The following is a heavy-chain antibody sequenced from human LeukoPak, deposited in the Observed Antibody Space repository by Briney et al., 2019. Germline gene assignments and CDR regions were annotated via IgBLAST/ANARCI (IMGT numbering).Heavy chain of an antibody. CDR2: IKSKTDGGTT. CDR1: GFTFINAW. CDR3: VRDVWGDRDSYFDY. V-gene: IGHV3-15*01. D-gene: IGHD5-24*01. Sequence: PGGSLSLSCSASGFTFINAWMTWVRQAPGKGLEWVGRIKSKTDGGTTDYAAPVKGRFTISRDDSKNTLNLQMNSLKTEDTAIYYCVRDVWGDRDSYFDYWGQGTLVTVSS. J-gene: IGHJ4*02.